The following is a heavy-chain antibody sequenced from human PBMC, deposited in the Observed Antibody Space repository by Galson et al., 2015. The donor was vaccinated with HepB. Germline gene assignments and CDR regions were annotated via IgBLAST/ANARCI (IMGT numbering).Heavy chain of an antibody. J-gene: IGHJ6*02. Sequence: TLSLTCTVSGGVITNHYWSWFRQPPGKGLEWIGYIYYSGNTNYNPSLKSRVTISLDTSKNQFSLKLSCVPAADTAVYYWASSLVVPAGIKYYYYSMDVWVQGSLVTVS. D-gene: IGHD2-2*01. V-gene: IGHV4-59*08. CDR1: GGVITNHY. CDR2: IYYSGNT. CDR3: ASSLVVPAGIKYYYYSMDV.